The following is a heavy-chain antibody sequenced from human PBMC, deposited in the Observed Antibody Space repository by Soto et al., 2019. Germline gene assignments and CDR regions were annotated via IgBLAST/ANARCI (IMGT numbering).Heavy chain of an antibody. Sequence: ASVWVSCSAAGCKFTDLGGSWMRQNPGQGLEWMGWISAYNGNTNYAQKLQGRVTMTTDTSTSTAYMELRSLRSDDTAVYYCARDLPPAIYDYIWGSYRSDAFDIWGQGTMVTVSS. J-gene: IGHJ3*02. D-gene: IGHD3-16*02. CDR3: ARDLPPAIYDYIWGSYRSDAFDI. V-gene: IGHV1-18*04. CDR1: GCKFTDLG. CDR2: ISAYNGNT.